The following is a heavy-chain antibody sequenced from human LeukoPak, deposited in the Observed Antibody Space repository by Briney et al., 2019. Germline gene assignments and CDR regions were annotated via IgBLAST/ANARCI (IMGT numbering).Heavy chain of an antibody. J-gene: IGHJ6*02. CDR2: ISGSGGST. CDR3: ANIPTPYYYYYGMDV. V-gene: IGHV3-23*01. CDR1: GFTFSSYA. Sequence: GGSLRLSCAASGFTFSSYAMSWVRQAPGKGLEWVSAISGSGGSTYYADSVKGRFTISRDNSKNTLYLQMNSLRAEDTAVYYCANIPTPYYYYYGMDVWGQGTTVIVSS.